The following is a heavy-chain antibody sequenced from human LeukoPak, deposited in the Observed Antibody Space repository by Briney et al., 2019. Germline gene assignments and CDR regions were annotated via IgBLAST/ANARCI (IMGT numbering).Heavy chain of an antibody. CDR1: GYTFTTYA. CDR2: INAGNGDT. V-gene: IGHV1-3*01. Sequence: GASVKVSCKASGYTFTTYAMHWVRQAPGQGFEWMGWINAGNGDTKYSQNFQGRLTLTRDTSASTIYMELSSLRSQDTAVYYCARDFIAVAGTFFDHWGQGTLVTVSS. CDR3: ARDFIAVAGTFFDH. D-gene: IGHD6-19*01. J-gene: IGHJ4*02.